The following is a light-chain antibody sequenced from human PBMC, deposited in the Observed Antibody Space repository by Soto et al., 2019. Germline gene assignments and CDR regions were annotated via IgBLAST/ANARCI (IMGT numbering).Light chain of an antibody. J-gene: IGKJ2*01. CDR2: GTS. CDR3: QLYDSSPLYY. V-gene: IGKV3-20*01. Sequence: EIVLTQSPGTLSLSPGEGATLSCRASQTVSSTYLAWYQQKRGQAPRLLIYGTSSRATGIPDRFSGSGSGTDFPLTISSLEPEDFAVYHCQLYDSSPLYYFAQGTELEIK. CDR1: QTVSSTY.